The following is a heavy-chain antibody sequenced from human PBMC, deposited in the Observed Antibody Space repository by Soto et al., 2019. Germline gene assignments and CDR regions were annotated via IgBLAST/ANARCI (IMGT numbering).Heavy chain of an antibody. V-gene: IGHV3-23*01. D-gene: IGHD1-1*01. CDR3: ARSSGDTWEQYYFDY. CDR1: GFIFSDYS. Sequence: VQLLESGGGLVLPGGSLRLSCAASGFIFSDYSMSWVRQAPGKGLEWVSGISGRGGSTYYADSVKGRFTISRDSSRNTLFLQMNSLRAEDTALYCCARSSGDTWEQYYFDYWGQGTLVPVSS. CDR2: ISGRGGST. J-gene: IGHJ4*02.